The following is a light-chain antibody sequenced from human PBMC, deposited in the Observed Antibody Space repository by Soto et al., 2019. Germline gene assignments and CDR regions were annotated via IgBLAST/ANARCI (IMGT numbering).Light chain of an antibody. Sequence: DIQMTQSPSSLSASVGDRVTITCRASQTISTYLNWYQQNPGKAPKLLIYAASSLQNGVPSRFSGGGSGTEFTLSISSLQPEDFGTYYCQQSYTTASITFGQGTRLEIK. CDR3: QQSYTTASIT. V-gene: IGKV1-39*01. J-gene: IGKJ5*01. CDR2: AAS. CDR1: QTISTY.